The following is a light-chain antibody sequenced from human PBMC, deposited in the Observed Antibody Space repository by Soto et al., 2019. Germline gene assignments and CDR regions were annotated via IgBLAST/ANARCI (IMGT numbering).Light chain of an antibody. CDR2: DVS. V-gene: IGLV2-14*01. CDR1: SSEIGGYNY. CDR3: SSYTSSSTFYV. J-gene: IGLJ1*01. Sequence: QSVLTQPASLSGSSGQSSTISCTGTSSEIGGYNYVSWYQQHPGKASKLMIYDVSNRPSGVSNRFSGSKSGNTASLTISGLQAEDEADYYCSSYTSSSTFYVFGTGTKVTVL.